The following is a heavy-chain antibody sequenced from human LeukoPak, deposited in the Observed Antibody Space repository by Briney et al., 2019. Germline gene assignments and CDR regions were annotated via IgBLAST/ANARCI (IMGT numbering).Heavy chain of an antibody. D-gene: IGHD5-24*01. CDR1: GYPFTSYD. Sequence: GASVKVSCKASGYPFTSYDINWVRQATGQGLEWMGWMNPNSGNTGYAQKFQGRVTMTRNTSISTAYMELSSLRSEDTAVYYCARSDPRMATRRAASDYWGQGTLATVSS. V-gene: IGHV1-8*01. CDR3: ARSDPRMATRRAASDY. J-gene: IGHJ4*02. CDR2: MNPNSGNT.